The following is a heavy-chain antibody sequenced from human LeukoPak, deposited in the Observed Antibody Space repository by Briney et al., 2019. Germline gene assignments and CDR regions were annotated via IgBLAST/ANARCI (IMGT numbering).Heavy chain of an antibody. CDR2: IFSSGNT. Sequence: SETLSLTCLVSGGSLRGQHWNWIRQPPGKGLEWIGYIFSSGNTNSNPSLRSRLTLSLDASKNQFSLKLKSVTAADTAVYYCARDGGARSFTNGLNWFDPWGQGILVTVSS. D-gene: IGHD2-8*01. J-gene: IGHJ5*02. CDR3: ARDGGARSFTNGLNWFDP. V-gene: IGHV4-59*11. CDR1: GGSLRGQH.